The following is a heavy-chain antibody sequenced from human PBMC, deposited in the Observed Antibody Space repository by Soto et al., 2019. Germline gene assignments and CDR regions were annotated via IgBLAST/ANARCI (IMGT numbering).Heavy chain of an antibody. D-gene: IGHD5-18*01. CDR2: IYYSGST. CDR3: ARVLDTAMVTRGYYYMDV. J-gene: IGHJ6*03. Sequence: PSETLSLTCTVSGGSISSYYWSWIRQPPGKGLEWIGYIYYSGSTNYNPSLKSRVTISVDTSKNQFSLKLSSVTAADTAVYYCARVLDTAMVTRGYYYMDVWGKGTTVTVSS. CDR1: GGSISSYY. V-gene: IGHV4-59*01.